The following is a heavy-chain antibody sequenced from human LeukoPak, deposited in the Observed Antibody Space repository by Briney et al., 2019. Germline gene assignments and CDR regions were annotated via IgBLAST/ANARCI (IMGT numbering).Heavy chain of an antibody. CDR2: INHSGST. J-gene: IGHJ5*02. CDR3: AIAGVAVAALLQFTWFDP. D-gene: IGHD6-19*01. V-gene: IGHV4-34*01. Sequence: PSETLSLTCAAYGGSFSGYYWSWIRQPPGKGLEWIGEINHSGSTNYNPSLKSRVTISVDTSKNQFSLKLSSVTAADTAVYYCAIAGVAVAALLQFTWFDPWGQGTLVTASS. CDR1: GGSFSGYY.